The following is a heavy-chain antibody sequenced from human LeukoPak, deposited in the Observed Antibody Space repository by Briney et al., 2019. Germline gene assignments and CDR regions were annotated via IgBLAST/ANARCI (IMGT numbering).Heavy chain of an antibody. CDR2: ISSSSSYI. V-gene: IGHV3-21*01. J-gene: IGHJ3*02. Sequence: GGSLRLSCAASGFTFSSYSMNWVRQAPGKGLEWVSSISSSSSYIYYADSVKGRFTISRDNAKNSLYLQMNSLRAEDTAVYYCAKDSRSNYYDSSGYDAFDIWGHGTMVTASS. CDR1: GFTFSSYS. CDR3: AKDSRSNYYDSSGYDAFDI. D-gene: IGHD3-22*01.